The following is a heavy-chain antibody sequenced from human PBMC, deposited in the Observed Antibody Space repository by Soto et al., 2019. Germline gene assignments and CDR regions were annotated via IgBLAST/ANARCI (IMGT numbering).Heavy chain of an antibody. Sequence: QVQLVQSGAEVKKPGASVKVSCKASGYTFTSYGISWVRQAPEQGLEWMGWISAYNGNTNYAQKLQGRVTMTTDTSTSTAYMELRSLASDDTAVYYCARAPPSYYYGSGSSRAFDYWGQGTLVTVSS. J-gene: IGHJ4*02. D-gene: IGHD3-10*01. CDR2: ISAYNGNT. CDR1: GYTFTSYG. CDR3: ARAPPSYYYGSGSSRAFDY. V-gene: IGHV1-18*04.